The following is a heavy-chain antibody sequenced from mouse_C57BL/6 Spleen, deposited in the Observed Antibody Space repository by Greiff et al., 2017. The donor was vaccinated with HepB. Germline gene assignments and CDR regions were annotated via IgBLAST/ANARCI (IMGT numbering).Heavy chain of an antibody. V-gene: IGHV1-15*01. D-gene: IGHD2-5*01. J-gene: IGHJ3*01. Sequence: VQLQQSGAELVRPGASVTLSCKASGYTFTDYEMHWVKQTPVHGLEWIGAIDPETGGTAYNQKFKGKAILTADKSSSTAYMELRSLTSEDSAVYYCARAHYSNLGFAYWGQGTLVTVSA. CDR2: IDPETGGT. CDR3: ARAHYSNLGFAY. CDR1: GYTFTDYE.